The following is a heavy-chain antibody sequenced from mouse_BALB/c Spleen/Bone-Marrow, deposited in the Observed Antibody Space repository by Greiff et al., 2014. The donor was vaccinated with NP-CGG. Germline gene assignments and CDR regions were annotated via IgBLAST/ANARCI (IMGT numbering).Heavy chain of an antibody. V-gene: IGHV5-9-4*01. D-gene: IGHD2-2*01. Sequence: VQLQQSGGGLVKPGGSLKLSCAASGFTFSSYAMSWVRQSPEKRLEWVAEISSGGSYTYYPDTVTGRFTISRDNAKNTLYLEMSSLRSEDTAMYCCAREGYDGQMDYWGQGTSVTVSS. J-gene: IGHJ4*01. CDR1: GFTFSSYA. CDR3: AREGYDGQMDY. CDR2: ISSGGSYT.